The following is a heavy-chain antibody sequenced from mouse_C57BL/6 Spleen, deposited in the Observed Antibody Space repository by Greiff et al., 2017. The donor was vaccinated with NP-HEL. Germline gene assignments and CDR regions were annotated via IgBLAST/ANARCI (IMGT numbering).Heavy chain of an antibody. J-gene: IGHJ2*01. CDR1: GYTFTNYW. CDR2: IYPGGGYT. D-gene: IGHD1-1*01. Sequence: QVQLQQSGAELVRPGTSVKMSCKASGYTFTNYWIGWAKQRPGHGLEWIGDIYPGGGYTNYNEKFKGKATLTADKSSSTAYMQFSSLTSEDSAIYYCARCGYGSPHYFDDWGQGTTLTVSS. V-gene: IGHV1-63*01. CDR3: ARCGYGSPHYFDD.